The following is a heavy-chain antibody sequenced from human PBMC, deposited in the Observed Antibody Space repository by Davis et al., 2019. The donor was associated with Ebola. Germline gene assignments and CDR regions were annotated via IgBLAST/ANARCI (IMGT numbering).Heavy chain of an antibody. V-gene: IGHV3-13*01. CDR2: IGTAGDT. CDR3: ARAPPGSRFRLDH. D-gene: IGHD1-1*01. Sequence: GESLKISCAASGFSFSSYTMSWVRQAPGKGLEWVSAIGTAGDTYYPGSVKGRFTISRDNAKNSFYLQMDSLTAEDTAVYYCARAPPGSRFRLDHWGQGTLVTVSS. CDR1: GFSFSSYT. J-gene: IGHJ4*02.